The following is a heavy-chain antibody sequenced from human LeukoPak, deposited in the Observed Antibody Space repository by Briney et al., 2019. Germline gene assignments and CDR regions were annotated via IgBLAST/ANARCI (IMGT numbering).Heavy chain of an antibody. CDR2: ISGSGGST. V-gene: IGHV3-23*01. CDR1: GFTFSSYG. CDR3: AKDHRGYYDSVIDFDY. D-gene: IGHD3-22*01. J-gene: IGHJ4*02. Sequence: GGSLRLSCAASGFTFSSYGMSWVRQAPGKGREGVSAISGSGGSTYYADSVKGRFTISRDNAKKKLYLQMNSLRAEDTAVYYCAKDHRGYYDSVIDFDYWGQGTLVTVSS.